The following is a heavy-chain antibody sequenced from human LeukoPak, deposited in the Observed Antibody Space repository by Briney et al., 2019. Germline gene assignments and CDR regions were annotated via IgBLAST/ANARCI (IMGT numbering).Heavy chain of an antibody. V-gene: IGHV1-18*01. CDR1: GYTFTSYG. D-gene: IGHD5-18*01. CDR2: ISAYNGNT. Sequence: ASVKVSCKASGYTFTSYGISWVRQAPGQGLEWMGWISAYNGNTNYAQKLQGRVTMTTDTSTSTAYMELRSLRSDDTAAYYCAREPPPVYSYGTRFDYWGQGTLVTVSS. J-gene: IGHJ4*02. CDR3: AREPPPVYSYGTRFDY.